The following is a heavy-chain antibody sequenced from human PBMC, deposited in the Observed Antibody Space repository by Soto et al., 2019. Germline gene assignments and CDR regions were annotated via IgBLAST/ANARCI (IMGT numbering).Heavy chain of an antibody. CDR3: ARYLAAAGKNWFDP. D-gene: IGHD6-13*01. V-gene: IGHV3-23*01. CDR2: VSASGSST. CDR1: GFTFSDYA. Sequence: GGSLRLSCAASGFTFSDYALTWVRQAPGKGLEWVSAVSASGSSTYLADSVKGRFTISRDNSKNTLFLHINSLRAEDTATYYCARYLAAAGKNWFDPWGQGTLVTVSS. J-gene: IGHJ5*02.